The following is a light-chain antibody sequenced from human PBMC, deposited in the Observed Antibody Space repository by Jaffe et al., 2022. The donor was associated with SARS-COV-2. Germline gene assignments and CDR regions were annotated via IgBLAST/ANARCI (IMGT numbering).Light chain of an antibody. CDR2: LGS. V-gene: IGKV2-28*01. CDR3: MQALQTPTT. CDR1: QSLVHSNGYNY. J-gene: IGKJ5*01. Sequence: DIVMTQSPLSLPVTPGEPASISCRSSQSLVHSNGYNYLDWYLQKPGQSPQLLIYLGSNRASGVPDRFSGSGSGTDFTLKISRVEAEDVGVYYCMQALQTPTTFGQGTRLEIK.